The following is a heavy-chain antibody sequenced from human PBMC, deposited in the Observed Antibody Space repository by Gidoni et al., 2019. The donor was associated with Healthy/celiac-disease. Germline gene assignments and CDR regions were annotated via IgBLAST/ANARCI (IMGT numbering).Heavy chain of an antibody. Sequence: QVQLVQSGAEVKKPGSSVNVSCKASGGTFSSYAISWVRQAPGQGLAWMGGIIPIFGTANHAQKFQGRVTITADESTSTAYMELSSLRSEDTAVYYCARRGYCSSTSCYGYYYYGMDVWGQGTTVTVSS. CDR2: IIPIFGTA. V-gene: IGHV1-69*01. D-gene: IGHD2-2*01. J-gene: IGHJ6*02. CDR3: ARRGYCSSTSCYGYYYYGMDV. CDR1: GGTFSSYA.